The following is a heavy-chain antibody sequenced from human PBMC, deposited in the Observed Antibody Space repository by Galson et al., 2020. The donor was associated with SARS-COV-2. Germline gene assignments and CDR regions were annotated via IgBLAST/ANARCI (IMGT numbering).Heavy chain of an antibody. Sequence: QLGESLKISCAASAFTFSGYAMHWVRQAPGKGPEWVAVISYDGTNKYYADSVKGRFTISRDNSENTLYLQMNSLRAEDTAVYYCAKDETFGNYDDYLQHWVQGTLVTVSS. J-gene: IGHJ1*01. CDR1: AFTFSGYA. CDR2: ISYDGTNK. D-gene: IGHD3-16*01. CDR3: AKDETFGNYDDYLQH. V-gene: IGHV3-30*18.